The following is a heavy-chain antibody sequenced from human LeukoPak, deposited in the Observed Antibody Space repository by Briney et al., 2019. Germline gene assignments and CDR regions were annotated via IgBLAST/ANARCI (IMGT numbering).Heavy chain of an antibody. CDR1: GFTFSSYA. J-gene: IGHJ4*02. Sequence: GGSLRLSCAASGFTFSSYAMDWVRQAPGKGLEWVAVISYDGSNKYYADSVKGRFTISRDNSKNTLYLQMNSLRAEDTAVYYCARDGPGEGFDYWGQGTLVTVSS. CDR3: ARDGPGEGFDY. CDR2: ISYDGSNK. V-gene: IGHV3-30-3*01. D-gene: IGHD3-10*01.